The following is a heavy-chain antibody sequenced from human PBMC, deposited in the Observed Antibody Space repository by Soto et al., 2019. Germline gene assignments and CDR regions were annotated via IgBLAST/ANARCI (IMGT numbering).Heavy chain of an antibody. CDR1: GFTFSSYD. CDR2: IGTAGDT. Sequence: GGSLRLSCAASGFTFSSYDMHWVRQATGKGLEWVSAIGTAGDTYYPGSVKGRFTISRENAKNSLYLQMNSLRAEDTAVYYCARGPNTIFGKSYYYGMDVWGQGTTVTVSS. D-gene: IGHD3-3*01. J-gene: IGHJ6*02. CDR3: ARGPNTIFGKSYYYGMDV. V-gene: IGHV3-13*01.